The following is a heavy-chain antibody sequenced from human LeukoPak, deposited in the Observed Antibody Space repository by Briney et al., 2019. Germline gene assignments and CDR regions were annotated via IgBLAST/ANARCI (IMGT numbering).Heavy chain of an antibody. V-gene: IGHV4-39*01. D-gene: IGHD1-26*01. CDR2: IYYSGST. CDR3: ARLLSVVGEYYFDY. CDR1: GGSISSSSYY. J-gene: IGHJ4*02. Sequence: SETLSLTCTVSGGSISSSSYYWGWIRQPPGKGLEWIGSIYYSGSTYYNPSLKSRVTISVDTSKNQFSLKLSSVTAADTAVYYCARLLSVVGEYYFDYWGQGTLVAVSS.